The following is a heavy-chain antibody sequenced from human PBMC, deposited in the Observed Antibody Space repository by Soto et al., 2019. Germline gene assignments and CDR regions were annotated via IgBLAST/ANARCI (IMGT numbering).Heavy chain of an antibody. CDR1: GGTFSSYA. CDR3: ARDLPLYCTNGVCSESQLDP. Sequence: AASVKVSCKASGGTFSSYAISWVRQAPGQGLEWMGGIIPIFGTANYAQKFQGRVTITADESTSTAYMELSSLRSEDTAVYYCARDLPLYCTNGVCSESQLDPWGQGTLVTVSS. D-gene: IGHD2-8*01. CDR2: IIPIFGTA. J-gene: IGHJ5*02. V-gene: IGHV1-69*13.